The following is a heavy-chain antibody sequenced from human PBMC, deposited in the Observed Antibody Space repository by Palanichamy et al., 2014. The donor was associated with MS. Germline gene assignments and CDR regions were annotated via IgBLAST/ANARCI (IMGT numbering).Heavy chain of an antibody. CDR2: ISGSGENT. V-gene: IGHV3-23*04. CDR3: VKDPLTMIVVEHPLDI. Sequence: VQVVESGGGLVQPGGSLRLSCAASGFTFFTYAMSWVRQAPGNGLEWVSSISGSGENTYYADSVKGRFTISRDNSKTTLFLEMSSLRAEDTAVYYYVKDPLTMIVVEHPLDIWGQGTVVTVSS. CDR1: GFTFFTYA. J-gene: IGHJ3*02. D-gene: IGHD3-22*01.